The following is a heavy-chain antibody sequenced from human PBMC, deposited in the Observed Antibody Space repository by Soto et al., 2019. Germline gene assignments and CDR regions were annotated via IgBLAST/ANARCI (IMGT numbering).Heavy chain of an antibody. CDR2: IIPIFGTA. J-gene: IGHJ4*02. V-gene: IGHV1-69*13. CDR3: ARDFQTDLGIGTGPFDY. Sequence: GASVKVSCKASGGTFSSYAISWVRQAPGQGLEWMGGIIPIFGTANYAQKFQGRVTITADESTSTAYMELSSLRSEDTAVYYCARDFQTDLGIGTGPFDYWGQGTLVTVSS. CDR1: GGTFSSYA. D-gene: IGHD2-8*02.